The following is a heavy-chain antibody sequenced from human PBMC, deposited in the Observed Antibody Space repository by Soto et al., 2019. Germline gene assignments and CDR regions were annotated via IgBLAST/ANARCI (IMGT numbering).Heavy chain of an antibody. CDR2: IIPIFGTA. CDR1: GGTFSSYA. V-gene: IGHV1-69*13. CDR3: ARIAVADHYYYYGMDV. D-gene: IGHD6-19*01. J-gene: IGHJ6*02. Sequence: VASVKVSCKASGGTFSSYAISWVRQAPGQGLEWMGGIIPIFGTANYAQKFQGRVTITADESTSTAYMELSSLRSEDTAVYYCARIAVADHYYYYGMDVWGQGTTVTVSS.